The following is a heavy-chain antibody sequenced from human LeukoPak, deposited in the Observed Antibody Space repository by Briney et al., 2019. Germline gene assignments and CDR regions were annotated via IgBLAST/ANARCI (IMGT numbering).Heavy chain of an antibody. Sequence: GGSLRLSCAASGFTFSSYGMHWVRQAPGKGLEWVSVIYSGDNTYYADSVKGRFTISRDNSKNTLYLQMNSLRAEDTAVYYCARDGRAAGEYFDYWGQGTLVTVSS. D-gene: IGHD3-16*01. CDR3: ARDGRAAGEYFDY. CDR2: IYSGDNT. V-gene: IGHV3-66*01. CDR1: GFTFSSYG. J-gene: IGHJ4*02.